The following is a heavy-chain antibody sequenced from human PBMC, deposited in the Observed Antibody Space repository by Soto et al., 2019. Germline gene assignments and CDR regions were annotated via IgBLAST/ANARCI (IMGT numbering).Heavy chain of an antibody. J-gene: IGHJ6*02. V-gene: IGHV3-33*01. D-gene: IGHD3-3*01. CDR2: IWYDGSKK. CDR3: ARDASYYSLWSGYYPSRNGMDV. CDR1: GFTFSSFG. Sequence: HPGGSLRLSCAASGFTFSSFGMHWVRQAPGEGLEWVSLIWYDGSKKSYGDSVKGRFTISRDNSRNTVYLQMNSLRADDTAVYYCARDASYYSLWSGYYPSRNGMDVWGQGTTVTVSS.